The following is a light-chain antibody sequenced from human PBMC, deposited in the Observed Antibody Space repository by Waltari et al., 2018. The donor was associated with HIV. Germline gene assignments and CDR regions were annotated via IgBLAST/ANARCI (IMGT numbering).Light chain of an antibody. V-gene: IGLV1-40*01. J-gene: IGLJ3*02. Sequence: QSVLTQPPSVSGAPGQRVTISCTGSSSNIGAGYDVHGYQQLPGTAPKLLIYGNGNRPSGVPDRFSGSKCGTSASLAITGLQAEDEADYSCQSYDSSLSGSKVFGGGTKLTVL. CDR3: QSYDSSLSGSKV. CDR1: SSNIGAGYD. CDR2: GNG.